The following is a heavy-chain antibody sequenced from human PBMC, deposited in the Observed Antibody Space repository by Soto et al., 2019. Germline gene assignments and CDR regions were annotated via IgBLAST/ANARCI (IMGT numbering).Heavy chain of an antibody. Sequence: EGSLRLSCAASGFFFSADWMNWVRHAPGKGLEWVASIKQEGSETYYLDSVKGRFTCSRDTAKNSLDLQMSSLRAEDTAADYCATGPAGFPPLCSDCCDPRGQGCPVT. CDR3: ATGPAGFPPLCSDCCDP. CDR1: GFFFSADW. V-gene: IGHV3-7*01. J-gene: IGHJ5*02. CDR2: IKQEGSET. D-gene: IGHD3-16*01.